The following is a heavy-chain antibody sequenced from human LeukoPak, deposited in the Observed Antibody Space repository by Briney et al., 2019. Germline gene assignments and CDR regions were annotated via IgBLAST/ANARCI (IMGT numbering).Heavy chain of an antibody. D-gene: IGHD3-9*01. CDR2: ISSSGIYI. CDR1: GFTFSSSS. V-gene: IGHV3-21*06. CDR3: ARDQFDLLTGTTKTFDY. Sequence: GGSLRFSCAASGFTFSSSSMNWLRQAPGKGLEWVSSISSSGIYIYYVDSVKGRFTISRDNTKNSLSLLIHNLRPEDTAVYYCARDQFDLLTGTTKTFDYWGQGTLVTVSS. J-gene: IGHJ4*02.